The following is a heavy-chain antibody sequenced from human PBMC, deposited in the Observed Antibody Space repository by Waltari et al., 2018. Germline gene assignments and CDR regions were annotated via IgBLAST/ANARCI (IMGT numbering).Heavy chain of an antibody. Sequence: QVQLVQSGAGVKKPGSSVKVSCKASGCTFSSYAISWVRQTPGQGLEWMGGIIPILGIANYAQKFQGRVTITADESTSTAYMELSSLRSEDTAVYYCARDHAEGIVVDSHAFDIWGQGTMVTVSS. CDR2: IIPILGIA. V-gene: IGHV1-69*04. D-gene: IGHD2-2*01. J-gene: IGHJ3*02. CDR1: GCTFSSYA. CDR3: ARDHAEGIVVDSHAFDI.